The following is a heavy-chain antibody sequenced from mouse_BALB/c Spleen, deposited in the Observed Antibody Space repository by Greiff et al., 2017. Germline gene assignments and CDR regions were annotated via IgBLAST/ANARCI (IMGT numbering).Heavy chain of an antibody. Sequence: EVQLQQSGPGLVKPSQTVSLTCTVTGISITTGNYRWSWIRQFPGNKLEWIGYIYYSGTITYNPSLTSRTTITRDTSKNQFFLEMNSLTAEDTATYYCAREEGDYGLFDYWGQGTTLTVSS. CDR2: IYYSGTI. D-gene: IGHD2-4*01. V-gene: IGHV3-5*02. CDR3: AREEGDYGLFDY. J-gene: IGHJ2*01. CDR1: GISITTGNYR.